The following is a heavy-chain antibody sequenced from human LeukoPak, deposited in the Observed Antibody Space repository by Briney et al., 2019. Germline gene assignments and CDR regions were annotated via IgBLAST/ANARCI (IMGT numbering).Heavy chain of an antibody. J-gene: IGHJ4*02. CDR3: AQNRGYWFGELFHFDY. CDR2: ISGSGGST. Sequence: QPGGSLRLSCAASGFTFSSYAMSWVRQAPGKGLEWVSAISGSGGSTYYADSVKGRFTISRDNSKNTLYLQMNSLRAEDTAVYYCAQNRGYWFGELFHFDYWGQGTLVTVSS. CDR1: GFTFSSYA. D-gene: IGHD3-10*01. V-gene: IGHV3-23*01.